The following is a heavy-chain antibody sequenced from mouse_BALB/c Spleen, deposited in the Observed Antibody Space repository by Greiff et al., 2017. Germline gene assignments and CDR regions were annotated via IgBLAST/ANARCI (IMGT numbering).Heavy chain of an antibody. V-gene: IGHV5-17*02. D-gene: IGHD2-2*01. Sequence: EVQLQESGGGLVQPGGSRKLSCAASGFTFSSFGMHWVRQAPEKGLEWVAYISSGSSTIYYADTVKGRFTISRDNPKNTLFLQMTSLRSEDTAMYYCARSLWLRRGDAMDYWGQGTSVTVSS. CDR1: GFTFSSFG. J-gene: IGHJ4*01. CDR3: ARSLWLRRGDAMDY. CDR2: ISSGSSTI.